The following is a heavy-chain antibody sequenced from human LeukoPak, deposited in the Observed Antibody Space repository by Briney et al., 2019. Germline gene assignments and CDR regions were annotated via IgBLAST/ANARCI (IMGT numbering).Heavy chain of an antibody. V-gene: IGHV4-61*02. CDR2: MHTTGST. Sequence: SETLSLTCIVSNGSISSGFNYWTWIRQPAGGGLEWIGRMHTTGSTYYNPSLKSRVTMSVDTSKNQFSLKLSSVTAADTAVYYCARAVVVPAADTNYYYYYMDVWGKGTTVTVSS. J-gene: IGHJ6*03. CDR1: NGSISSGFNY. D-gene: IGHD2-2*01. CDR3: ARAVVVPAADTNYYYYYMDV.